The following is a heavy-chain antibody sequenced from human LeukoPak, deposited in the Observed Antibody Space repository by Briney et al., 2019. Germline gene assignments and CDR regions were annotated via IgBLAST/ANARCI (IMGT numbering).Heavy chain of an antibody. Sequence: PSETLSLTCTVSGGSISSSSYYWSWIRQPAGKGLEWIGRIYTSGSANYNPSLKSRVTMSVDTSKNQFSLKLSSVTAADTAVYYCARSSGWNWGQGTLVTVSS. CDR1: GGSISSSSYY. V-gene: IGHV4-61*02. D-gene: IGHD1-1*01. CDR3: ARSSGWN. J-gene: IGHJ4*02. CDR2: IYTSGSA.